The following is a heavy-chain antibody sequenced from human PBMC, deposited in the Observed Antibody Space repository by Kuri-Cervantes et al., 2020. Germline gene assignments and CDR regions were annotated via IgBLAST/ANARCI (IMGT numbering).Heavy chain of an antibody. V-gene: IGHV4-61*01. J-gene: IGHJ4*02. CDR1: GGSVSSGSYY. CDR3: ARVDSGSFFYYFDY. Sequence: GSLRLSCTVSGGSVSSGSYYWSWIRQPPGKGLEWIGYIYYSGSTNYNPSLKSRVTISVDTSKNQFSLKLSSVTAADTAVYYCARVDSGSFFYYFDYWGQGTLVTGLL. D-gene: IGHD1-26*01. CDR2: IYYSGST.